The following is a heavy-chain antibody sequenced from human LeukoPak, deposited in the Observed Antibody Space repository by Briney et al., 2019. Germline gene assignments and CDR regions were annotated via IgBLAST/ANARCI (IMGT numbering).Heavy chain of an antibody. Sequence: ASVKVSCKASGYTFTGYYMHWVQQAPGQGLEWMGWINPNSGGTNYAQKFQGRVAMTRDTSISTAYMELSRLRSDDTAVYYCARESIVVVVAATGIDYWGQGTLVTVSS. D-gene: IGHD2-15*01. J-gene: IGHJ4*02. V-gene: IGHV1-2*02. CDR3: ARESIVVVVAATGIDY. CDR2: INPNSGGT. CDR1: GYTFTGYY.